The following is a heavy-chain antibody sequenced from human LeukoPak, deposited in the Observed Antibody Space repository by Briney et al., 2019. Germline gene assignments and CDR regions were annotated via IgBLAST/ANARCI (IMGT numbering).Heavy chain of an antibody. D-gene: IGHD3-22*01. V-gene: IGHV3-23*01. J-gene: IGHJ5*02. CDR2: ISGSGGST. Sequence: GGSLRLSCAASGFTFSSYAMSWVRQAPGKGLEWVSAISGSGGSTYYADSVKGRFTISRDNSKNTLYLQMNSLRAEDTAVYYCAKDLFPMIVVGNNWFDPWGQGTLVTVSS. CDR3: AKDLFPMIVVGNNWFDP. CDR1: GFTFSSYA.